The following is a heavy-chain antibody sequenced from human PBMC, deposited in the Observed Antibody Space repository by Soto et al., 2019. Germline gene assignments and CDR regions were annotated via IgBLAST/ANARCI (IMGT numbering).Heavy chain of an antibody. D-gene: IGHD2-21*02. CDR3: AKKGRGSLATYCNYGDCHYAFDL. J-gene: IGHJ3*01. Sequence: EVQLLESGGGLVQPGGSLRLSCAASGFTFSNYAMSWVRQAPGKGLEWVSTVSGGGDGTYYADSVKGRFTISRDNPRNTVYLQMNRLRAEDTAVYYCAKKGRGSLATYCNYGDCHYAFDLWGQGTIVTVSS. CDR1: GFTFSNYA. V-gene: IGHV3-23*01. CDR2: VSGGGDGT.